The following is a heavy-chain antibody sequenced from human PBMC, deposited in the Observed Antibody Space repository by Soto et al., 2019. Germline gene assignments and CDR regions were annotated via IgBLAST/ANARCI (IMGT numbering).Heavy chain of an antibody. V-gene: IGHV3-15*07. Sequence: EVQLVESGGGLVKPGGSLRLSCAASGFTFSNAWMNWVRQAPGKGLEWVGRIKSKTDGGTTDYAAPVKGRFTISRDDSKNTLYLQMNSLKTEDTAVYYCTTDGTRQLLFHGYYYGMDVWGQGTTVTVSS. CDR3: TTDGTRQLLFHGYYYGMDV. J-gene: IGHJ6*02. CDR1: GFTFSNAW. CDR2: IKSKTDGGTT. D-gene: IGHD2-2*01.